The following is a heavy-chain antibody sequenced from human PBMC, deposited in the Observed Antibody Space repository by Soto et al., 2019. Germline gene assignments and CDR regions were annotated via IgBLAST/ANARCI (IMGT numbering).Heavy chain of an antibody. CDR1: GGSISSGGYS. J-gene: IGHJ5*02. Sequence: QLQLQESGSGLVKPSQTLSLTCAVSGGSISSGGYSWSWIRQPPGKGLEWIGYIYHSGSTYYNPXLKTRVPISVXXSXNXXSLKLSSVTAADTAVYYCARARRGVIPRGHNWFDPWGQGTLVTVSS. CDR2: IYHSGST. V-gene: IGHV4-30-2*01. D-gene: IGHD3-10*01. CDR3: ARARRGVIPRGHNWFDP.